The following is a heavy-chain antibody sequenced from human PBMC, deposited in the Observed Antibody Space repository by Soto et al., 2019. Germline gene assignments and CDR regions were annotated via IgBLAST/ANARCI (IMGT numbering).Heavy chain of an antibody. Sequence: SETLSLTCSVSGDYIHVGGYYWTWIRQRPGKGLEWMGYIYYTGKTYYNPSLESRLTMSVDRSKNQFSLRLTSVTAADTAVYFCGRGLTSNANCIDPWGQGTLVTVSS. V-gene: IGHV4-30-4*01. CDR2: IYYTGKT. CDR1: GDYIHVGGYY. J-gene: IGHJ5*02. CDR3: GRGLTSNANCIDP. D-gene: IGHD2-2*01.